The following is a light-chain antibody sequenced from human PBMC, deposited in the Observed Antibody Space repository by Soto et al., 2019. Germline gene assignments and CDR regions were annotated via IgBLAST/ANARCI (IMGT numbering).Light chain of an antibody. Sequence: ELVLTQSPGTLSLSPGERATLSCRASQTVNNNYLAWYQQIPGQAPRLLISGASGRATGTPDRFSGSASGTDFTLTISSLEPEDFAVYYCQQRSNWPPAITFGQGTRLEIK. V-gene: IGKV3D-20*02. CDR3: QQRSNWPPAIT. CDR2: GAS. J-gene: IGKJ5*01. CDR1: QTVNNNY.